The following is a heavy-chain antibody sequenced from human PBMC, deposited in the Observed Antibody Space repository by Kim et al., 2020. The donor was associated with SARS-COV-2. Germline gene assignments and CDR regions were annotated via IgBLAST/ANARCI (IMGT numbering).Heavy chain of an antibody. CDR2: IYYSGST. J-gene: IGHJ3*02. CDR1: GGSISSYY. V-gene: IGHV4-59*01. CDR3: ATFTRSKAFDI. Sequence: SETLSLTCTVSGGSISSYYWSWIRQPPGKGLEWIGYIYYSGSTNYNPSLKSRVTISVDTSKNQFSLKLSSVTAADTAVYYCATFTRSKAFDIWGQGTMVTVSS.